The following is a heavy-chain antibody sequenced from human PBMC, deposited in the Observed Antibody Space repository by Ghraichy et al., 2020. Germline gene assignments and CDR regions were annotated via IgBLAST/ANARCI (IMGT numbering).Heavy chain of an antibody. CDR2: ISGSGGST. CDR1: GFTFSSYA. Sequence: GGSLRLSCATSGFTFSSYAMSWVRQAPGKGLEWVSGISGSGGSTYYADSVKGRFTISRDNSKNTLYLQMNSLRAEDTAVYYCAKDSYDFWNGYPMYYFDYWGQGTLVTVSS. J-gene: IGHJ4*02. V-gene: IGHV3-23*01. D-gene: IGHD3-3*01. CDR3: AKDSYDFWNGYPMYYFDY.